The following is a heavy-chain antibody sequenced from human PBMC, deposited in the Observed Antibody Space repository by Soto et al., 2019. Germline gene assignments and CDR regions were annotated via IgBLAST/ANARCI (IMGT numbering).Heavy chain of an antibody. CDR2: IYYSGNT. V-gene: IGHV4-31*03. J-gene: IGHJ4*02. D-gene: IGHD3-22*01. CDR3: ARATYYYDSSGYSDRVLDY. Sequence: PSETLSLTCTFSGGSISSGGYYWSWIRQHPGKGLEWIGYIYYSGNTYYNPSLKSRVTISEDTSKNQFSLKLSSVTAADTAVYYCARATYYYDSSGYSDRVLDYWGQGTLVTVSS. CDR1: GGSISSGGYY.